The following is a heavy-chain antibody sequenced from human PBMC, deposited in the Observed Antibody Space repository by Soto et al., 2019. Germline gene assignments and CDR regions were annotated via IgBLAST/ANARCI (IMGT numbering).Heavy chain of an antibody. CDR1: GFTFGDYA. J-gene: IGHJ4*02. V-gene: IGHV3-49*03. Sequence: GGSLRLSCTASGFTFGDYAMSWFRQAPGKGLEWAGFIRSKAYGGTTEYAASVKGRFTISRDDSKSIAYLQMNSLKTEDTAVYYCTSVRRGYSYGRIDYWGQGTLVTVSS. CDR3: TSVRRGYSYGRIDY. D-gene: IGHD5-18*01. CDR2: IRSKAYGGTT.